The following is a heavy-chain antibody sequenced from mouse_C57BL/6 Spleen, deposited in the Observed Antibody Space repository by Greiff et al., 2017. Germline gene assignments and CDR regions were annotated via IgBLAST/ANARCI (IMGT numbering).Heavy chain of an antibody. CDR2: IRNKANGYTK. V-gene: IGHV7-3*01. J-gene: IGHJ4*01. Sequence: DVQLVESGGGLVQPGGSLSLSCAASGFTFTDYYMSWVRQPPGQALEWLGFIRNKANGYTKEYSASVKGRITNSRDNSQSILYLQMSALGAEDSATYYCARYRGDAMDYWGQGTSVTVSS. CDR3: ARYRGDAMDY. CDR1: GFTFTDYY.